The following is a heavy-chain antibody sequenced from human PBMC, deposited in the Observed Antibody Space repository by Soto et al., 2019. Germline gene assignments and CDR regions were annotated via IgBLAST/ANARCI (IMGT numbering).Heavy chain of an antibody. CDR1: GGSISSYY. V-gene: IGHV4-59*01. CDR2: IYYSGST. J-gene: IGHJ5*02. CDR3: ASGPLPGGVWFDP. D-gene: IGHD3-3*01. Sequence: QVQLQESGPGLVKPSETLSLTCTVSGGSISSYYWSWIRQPPGKGLEWIGYIYYSGSTNYNPSLTSRFTISVDPSRNRCPRSLSSGAAADTAVYYCASGPLPGGVWFDPWGQGTLVTVSS.